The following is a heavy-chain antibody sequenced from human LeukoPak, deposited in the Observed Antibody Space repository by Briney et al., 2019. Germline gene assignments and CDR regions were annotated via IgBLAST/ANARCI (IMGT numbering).Heavy chain of an antibody. V-gene: IGHV3-53*01. Sequence: GGSLRLSCAASGLTVNSNYMSWVRQAPGNGLEWVSVIYRGSNTHYRDSVKGRFTISRDNFKNTLYLQMNSLRAEDTAVYYCARVGGYQSGWFDPWGQGTLVTVSS. J-gene: IGHJ5*02. D-gene: IGHD1-26*01. CDR2: IYRGSNT. CDR3: ARVGGYQSGWFDP. CDR1: GLTVNSNY.